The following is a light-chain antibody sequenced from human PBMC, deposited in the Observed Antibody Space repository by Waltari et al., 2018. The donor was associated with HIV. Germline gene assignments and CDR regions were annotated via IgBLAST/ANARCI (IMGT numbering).Light chain of an antibody. V-gene: IGLV2-14*01. CDR2: EVS. CDR1: SRDVGGYTY. J-gene: IGLJ2*01. Sequence: QSALTPPASESGSPGPSITLSCTGTSRDVGGYTYVSWYQQHPGKAPKLMIYEVSNRPSGVSNRFSGSKSGNTASLTISGLQAEDEADYYCSSYTSSTTLVFGGGTKLTVL. CDR3: SSYTSSTTLV.